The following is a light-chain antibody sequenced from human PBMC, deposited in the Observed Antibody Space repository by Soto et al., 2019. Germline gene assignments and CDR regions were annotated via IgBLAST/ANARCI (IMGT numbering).Light chain of an antibody. CDR2: GAS. J-gene: IGKJ3*01. V-gene: IGKV3-20*01. CDR3: HQYGGSPL. CDR1: QSVSSTY. Sequence: EIVLTQSPGTLSLSPGERATLSCRASQSVSSTYLAWYQQKPGQAPRLLIYGASSRATGIPDRFSGSGSGTDFTLTISRLEPEDFAVYYCHQYGGSPLFGPGTKGEIK.